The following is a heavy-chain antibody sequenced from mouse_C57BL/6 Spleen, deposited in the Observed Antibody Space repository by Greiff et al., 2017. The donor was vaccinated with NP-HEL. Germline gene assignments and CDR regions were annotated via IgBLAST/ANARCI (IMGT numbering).Heavy chain of an antibody. J-gene: IGHJ1*03. V-gene: IGHV1-39*01. CDR3: AGGGYYGSGPLDV. Sequence: VQLQQSGPELVKPGASVKISCKASGYSFTDYNMNWVKQSNGQSLEWIGVINPNYGTTSYNQKFKGKATLTVDQSSSTAYMQLNSLTSEDSAAYYGAGGGYYGSGPLDVWGTGTTVTVSS. D-gene: IGHD1-1*01. CDR1: GYSFTDYN. CDR2: INPNYGTT.